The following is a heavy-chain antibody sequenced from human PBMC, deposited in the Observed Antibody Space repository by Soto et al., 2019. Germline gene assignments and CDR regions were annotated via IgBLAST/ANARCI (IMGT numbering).Heavy chain of an antibody. CDR2: IYYSGST. Sequence: PSETLSLTCTVSGGSISSSSYYWGWIRQPPGKGLEWIGSIYYSGSTYYNPSLKSRVTISVDTSKNQFSLKLSSVTAADTAVYYCARTGYRSSWYHYYGMDVWGQGTTVTVSS. CDR1: GGSISSSSYY. J-gene: IGHJ6*02. D-gene: IGHD6-13*01. V-gene: IGHV4-39*01. CDR3: ARTGYRSSWYHYYGMDV.